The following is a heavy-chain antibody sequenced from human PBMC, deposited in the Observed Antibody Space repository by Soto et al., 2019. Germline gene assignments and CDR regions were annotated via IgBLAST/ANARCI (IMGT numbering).Heavy chain of an antibody. Sequence: GASVKVSCKASGYTFTSYGISWVRQAPGQGLEWMGWISAYNGNTNYAQKLQGRVTMTTDTSTSTAYMELRSLRSDDTAVYYCARTGGYDILTGYLDVDYKDVWGKGTTVTAP. J-gene: IGHJ6*03. CDR3: ARTGGYDILTGYLDVDYKDV. CDR1: GYTFTSYG. V-gene: IGHV1-18*01. D-gene: IGHD3-9*01. CDR2: ISAYNGNT.